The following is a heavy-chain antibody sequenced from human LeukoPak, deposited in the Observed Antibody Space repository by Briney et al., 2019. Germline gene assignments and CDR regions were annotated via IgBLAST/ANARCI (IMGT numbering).Heavy chain of an antibody. CDR2: ISSSGST. CDR3: ARGPYSYDSSGAFDI. V-gene: IGHV4-61*02. CDR1: GDSISSGDYY. D-gene: IGHD3-22*01. J-gene: IGHJ3*02. Sequence: SETLSLTCTVSGDSISSGDYYWSRIRQPAGKGLEWIGRISSSGSTNYNPSLKSRVTVSVDTSKNQFSLKLSSVTAADTAVYFCARGPYSYDSSGAFDIWGQGTMVTVSS.